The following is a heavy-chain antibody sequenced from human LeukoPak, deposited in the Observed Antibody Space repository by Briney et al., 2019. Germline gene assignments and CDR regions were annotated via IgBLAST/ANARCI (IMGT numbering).Heavy chain of an antibody. CDR1: GFIFSSYG. J-gene: IGHJ3*02. Sequence: GGSLRLSCSASGFIFSSYGMNWVRQAPGKGLEWVAVIWYDGTNKYYADSVKGRFTISRDNSKNTLYLQMNSLRAEDTAVYYCARGGEFEAFDIWGQGTMVTVPS. V-gene: IGHV3-33*01. D-gene: IGHD3-16*01. CDR3: ARGGEFEAFDI. CDR2: IWYDGTNK.